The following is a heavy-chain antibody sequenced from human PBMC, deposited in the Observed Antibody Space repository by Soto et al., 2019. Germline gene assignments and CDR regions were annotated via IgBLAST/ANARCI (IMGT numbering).Heavy chain of an antibody. CDR1: GFTVRNYG. Sequence: LRLSCIASGFTVRNYGMYWVRQAPGKGLEWVAVTSYDGSKKYYTDAVKGRFTISRDNSKNTLYLQMNSLSAEDTAVYYCAKGNYYDNSGLHYFEYWGQGTLVTVSS. D-gene: IGHD3-22*01. CDR2: TSYDGSKK. CDR3: AKGNYYDNSGLHYFEY. V-gene: IGHV3-30*18. J-gene: IGHJ4*02.